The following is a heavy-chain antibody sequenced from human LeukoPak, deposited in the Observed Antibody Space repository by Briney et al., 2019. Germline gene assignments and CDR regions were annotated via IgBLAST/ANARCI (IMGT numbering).Heavy chain of an antibody. J-gene: IGHJ4*02. CDR3: ARSVRAIYYDSSGYSDY. CDR1: GGSISSYY. Sequence: SETLSLTCTVSGGSISSYYWSWIRQPPGKGPEWIGYIYNSGSTNYNPSLKSRVTISVDTSKNQFSLKLSSVTAADTAVYYCARSVRAIYYDSSGYSDYWGQGTLVTVSS. CDR2: IYNSGST. D-gene: IGHD3-22*01. V-gene: IGHV4-59*12.